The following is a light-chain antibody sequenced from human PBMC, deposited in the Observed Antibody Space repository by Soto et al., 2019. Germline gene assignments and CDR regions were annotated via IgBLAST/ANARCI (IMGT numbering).Light chain of an antibody. CDR2: GAS. Sequence: EIVMTQSPATLSVSPGERATLSCRASQSVSSNLAWYQQKPGQAPRPLIYGASSRATGIPVRFSGSGSGTEFTLTISSLQSEDFAVYYCQQYYTWPLTFGQGTRLEIK. J-gene: IGKJ5*01. CDR1: QSVSSN. V-gene: IGKV3-15*01. CDR3: QQYYTWPLT.